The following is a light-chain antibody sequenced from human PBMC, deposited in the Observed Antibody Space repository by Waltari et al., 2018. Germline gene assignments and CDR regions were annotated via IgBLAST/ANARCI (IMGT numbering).Light chain of an antibody. J-gene: IGLJ1*01. V-gene: IGLV2-14*01. Sequence: QSALPPPASVSGSPGPSIPISCTGPSSYVCRYNSFSWYQQHPGKAPKLMIYDVTTRPSGVSNRFSGSKSGNTASLAISGLQAEDEADYYCSSYTSSSTLVFGVGTKVTVL. CDR1: SSYVCRYNS. CDR3: SSYTSSSTLV. CDR2: DVT.